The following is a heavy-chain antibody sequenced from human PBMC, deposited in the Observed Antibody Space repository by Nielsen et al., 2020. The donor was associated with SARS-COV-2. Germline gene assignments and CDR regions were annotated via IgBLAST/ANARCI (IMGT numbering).Heavy chain of an antibody. CDR1: GGSISSFY. CDR2: TYHSGSA. D-gene: IGHD4-11*01. V-gene: IGHV4-59*01. Sequence: SETLSLTCTVSGGSISSFYWSWIRQPPGKGLEWIGFTYHSGSANYNPSLKSRVAISGDTSKNQISLKLTSVTAADTAVYYCARELQSNYFDSWGQGSLVTVSS. CDR3: ARELQSNYFDS. J-gene: IGHJ4*02.